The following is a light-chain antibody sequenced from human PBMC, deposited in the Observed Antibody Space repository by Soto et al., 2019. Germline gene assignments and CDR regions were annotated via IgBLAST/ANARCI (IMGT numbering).Light chain of an antibody. J-gene: IGLJ1*01. V-gene: IGLV2-23*01. CDR1: SNDVGAYDS. Sequence: QSALSQPASVSGSPGQSITISCTGTSNDVGAYDSVSWYQQHPHKAPQVIIYRGTKRPSGASNRFSASTSGNAASLTISGLQADGEADYFCCSSEPENPYVSGTGTKV. CDR3: CSSEPENPYV. CDR2: RGT.